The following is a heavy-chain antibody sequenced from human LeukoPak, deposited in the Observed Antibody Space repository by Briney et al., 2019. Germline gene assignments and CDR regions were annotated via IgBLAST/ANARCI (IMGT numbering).Heavy chain of an antibody. J-gene: IGHJ4*02. CDR2: IRSKANSYAT. CDR3: TTRDKGY. Sequence: GGSLRLSCAASGFTFSCSALHWVRQASGKGLEWGGRIRSKANSYATAYAASVKGRFTISRDDSKNTAYLQMNSLKTEDTAVYYCTTRDKGYWGQGTLVTVSS. CDR1: GFTFSCSA. D-gene: IGHD2-15*01. V-gene: IGHV3-73*01.